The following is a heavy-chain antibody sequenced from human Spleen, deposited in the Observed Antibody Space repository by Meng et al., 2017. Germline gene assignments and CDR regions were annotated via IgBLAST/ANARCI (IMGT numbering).Heavy chain of an antibody. CDR1: GGSISSSSYY. CDR3: AGARGSGSYPDY. D-gene: IGHD3-10*01. J-gene: IGHJ4*02. V-gene: IGHV4-39*07. Sequence: ESLKISCTVSGGSISSSSYYWGWIRQPPGKGLEWIGSIYYSGSTYYNPSLKSRVTISVDTSKNQFSLKLSSVTAADTAVYYCAGARGSGSYPDYWGQGTLVTVSS. CDR2: IYYSGST.